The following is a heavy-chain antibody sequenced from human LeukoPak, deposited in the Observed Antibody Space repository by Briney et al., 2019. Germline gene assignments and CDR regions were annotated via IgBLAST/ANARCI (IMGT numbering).Heavy chain of an antibody. D-gene: IGHD3-10*01. Sequence: GASVKVSCKASGYTFTSYYVHWVRQAPGEGLEWMGIINPSGGSTIYAQKFQGRVTMTWDMSTSTVYMELRSLRSDDTAVYYCARDMETVRGAWSYWGQGTLVTVSS. J-gene: IGHJ4*02. V-gene: IGHV1-46*01. CDR3: ARDMETVRGAWSY. CDR2: INPSGGST. CDR1: GYTFTSYY.